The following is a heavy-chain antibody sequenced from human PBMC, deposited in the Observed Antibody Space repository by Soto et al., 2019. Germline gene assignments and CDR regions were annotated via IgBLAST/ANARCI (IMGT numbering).Heavy chain of an antibody. CDR1: GGSISSGGSS. CDR3: AGGKVVDKDW. J-gene: IGHJ4*02. Sequence: QLQLQESGSGLVKPSQTLSLTCAVSGGSISSGGSSWSWIRQPPGKGLEWIGYIYHSGSTCYNPTSKSRVTISVARSKNPISLKLSSVTAAATAVYYCAGGKVVDKDWWCQGTLVTVSS. V-gene: IGHV4-30-2*01. CDR2: IYHSGST. D-gene: IGHD2-15*01.